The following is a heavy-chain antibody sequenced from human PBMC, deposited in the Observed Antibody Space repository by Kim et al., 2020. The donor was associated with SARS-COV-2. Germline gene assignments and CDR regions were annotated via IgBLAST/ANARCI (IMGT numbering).Heavy chain of an antibody. Sequence: GGSLRLSCAASGFTFSSYAMHWVRQAPGKGLEWVAVISYDGSNKYYTDSVKGRFTISRDNSKNTLYLQMNSLRAEDTAVYYCAREGYSYGPFDYWGQGTLVTVSS. J-gene: IGHJ4*02. V-gene: IGHV3-30*04. CDR1: GFTFSSYA. CDR2: ISYDGSNK. CDR3: AREGYSYGPFDY. D-gene: IGHD5-18*01.